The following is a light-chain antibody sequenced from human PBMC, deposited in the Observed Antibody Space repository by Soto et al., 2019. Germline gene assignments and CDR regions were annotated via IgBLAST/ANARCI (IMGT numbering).Light chain of an antibody. Sequence: DIQMTQSPFSVSASVGDRVTITCRASQDIKNWLAWYQQKPGKAPKLLIYAAFNLFSGVPSRFSGSGSGTDYTLTINSLQPEDFATYYCQQTNSFPLSFGQGTKLQIK. CDR3: QQTNSFPLS. V-gene: IGKV1D-12*01. J-gene: IGKJ2*01. CDR1: QDIKNW. CDR2: AAF.